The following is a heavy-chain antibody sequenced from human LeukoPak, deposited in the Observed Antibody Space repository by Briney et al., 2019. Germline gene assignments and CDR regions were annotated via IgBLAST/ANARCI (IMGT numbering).Heavy chain of an antibody. V-gene: IGHV5-51*01. D-gene: IGHD3-10*01. CDR2: IYPGDSDT. CDR1: GYSFTSYW. Sequence: GESLKISCKGSGYSFTSYWIGWVRQMPGKGLEWMGIIYPGDSDTRYSPSFQGQVTISADKSISTAYLQWSSLKASDTAMYYCARGNTGYYGSGSYYNGHDAFDIWGQGTVVTVSS. CDR3: ARGNTGYYGSGSYYNGHDAFDI. J-gene: IGHJ3*02.